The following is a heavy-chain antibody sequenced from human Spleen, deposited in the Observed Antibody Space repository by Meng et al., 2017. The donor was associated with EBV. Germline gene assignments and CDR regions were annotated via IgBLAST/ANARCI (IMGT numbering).Heavy chain of an antibody. J-gene: IGHJ4*02. V-gene: IGHV4-4*02. CDR2: IDHSGSS. CDR3: ARGRLGGTEAGWASM. D-gene: IGHD6-19*01. Sequence: QVQLQESGPGLVKPSGXLSLTCAGSGRSISISNWWSWVRQPPGKGLEWIGEIDHSGSSNYNPSLKSRLTISVDASQDHFSLKLRSVTAADTAVYYCARGRLGGTEAGWASMWGQGTRVTVAS. CDR1: GRSISISNW.